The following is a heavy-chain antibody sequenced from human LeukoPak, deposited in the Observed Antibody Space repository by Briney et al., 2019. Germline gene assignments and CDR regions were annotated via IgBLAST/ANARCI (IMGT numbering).Heavy chain of an antibody. J-gene: IGHJ4*02. V-gene: IGHV4-4*07. D-gene: IGHD3-22*01. Sequence: SETLSLTCTVSGGSISSYYWSWIRQPAGKGLEWIGRIYTSGSTNYNPSLKSRVTMSVDTSKNQFSLKLSSVTAADTAVYYCARDRYYYDSSGPAFDYWGQGTLVTVSS. CDR2: IYTSGST. CDR1: GGSISSYY. CDR3: ARDRYYYDSSGPAFDY.